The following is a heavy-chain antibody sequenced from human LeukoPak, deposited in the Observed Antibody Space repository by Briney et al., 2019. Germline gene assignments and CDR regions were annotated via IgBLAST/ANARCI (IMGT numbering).Heavy chain of an antibody. CDR3: ARAPSEIGGYYPEYFRH. CDR1: GFTSSNYW. V-gene: IGHV3-74*01. Sequence: GGSLRLSCAAAGFTSSNYWMHWVRQAPGKGLVWVSRIKSDGRTNYADSVKGRFTISRDNAKNTVSLQMNSLRAEDTGVYYCARAPSEIGGYYPEYFRHWGQGTLVTASS. CDR2: IKSDGRT. D-gene: IGHD3-22*01. J-gene: IGHJ1*01.